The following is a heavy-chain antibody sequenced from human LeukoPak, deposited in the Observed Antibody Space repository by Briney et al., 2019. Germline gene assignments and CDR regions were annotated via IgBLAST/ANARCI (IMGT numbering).Heavy chain of an antibody. D-gene: IGHD2-2*01. CDR3: ASTPYCSSTSCYRRYYYGMDV. J-gene: IGHJ6*02. V-gene: IGHV4-34*01. CDR2: INHSGST. CDR1: GGSFSGYY. Sequence: SETLSLTCAVYGGSFSGYYWSWIRQPPGKGLEWIGEINHSGSTNYNPSLKSRVTISVDTSKNQFSLKLSSVIAADTAVYYCASTPYCSSTSCYRRYYYGMDVWGQGTTVTVSS.